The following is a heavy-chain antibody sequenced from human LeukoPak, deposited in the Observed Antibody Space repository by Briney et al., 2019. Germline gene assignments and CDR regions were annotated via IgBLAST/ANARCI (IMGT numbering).Heavy chain of an antibody. J-gene: IGHJ3*02. Sequence: ASVKVSCKASRFTFNRYVISWVRRAPGQGLEWMGWISNYNGNTNYLQKFQDRVTLTTDTSTSTAYLELRSLRSGDTAVYYCARGVSLGQPREHAFDIWGQGTMVTVSS. CDR1: RFTFNRYV. CDR2: ISNYNGNT. D-gene: IGHD3-16*01. CDR3: ARGVSLGQPREHAFDI. V-gene: IGHV1-18*04.